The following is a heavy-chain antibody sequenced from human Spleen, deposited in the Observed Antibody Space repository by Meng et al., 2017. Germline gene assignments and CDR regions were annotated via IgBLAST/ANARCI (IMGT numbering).Heavy chain of an antibody. Sequence: ASVKVSCKASGYTFTGYYMHWVRQAPGQGLEWMGYINPNSGGTISAQKFQGRVTMTRDTSISTAYMELSRLTSDDTAVYYCARDTLDYGDYRYYYYGTDVWGQGTTVTVSS. CDR2: INPNSGGT. CDR1: GYTFTGYY. D-gene: IGHD4-17*01. J-gene: IGHJ6*02. CDR3: ARDTLDYGDYRYYYYGTDV. V-gene: IGHV1-2*02.